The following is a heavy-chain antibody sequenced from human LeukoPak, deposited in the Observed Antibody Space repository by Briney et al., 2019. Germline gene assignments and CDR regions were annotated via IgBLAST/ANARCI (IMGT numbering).Heavy chain of an antibody. D-gene: IGHD3-22*01. CDR2: ISSSGSTE. J-gene: IGHJ4*02. V-gene: IGHV3-48*03. CDR3: ARDQRPKKYFYDSSGSSAY. Sequence: GGSLRLSCAASGFTFSSYAMNWVRQAPGKGLEWVSFISSSGSTEYYADSVKGRFIISKDNAKNLLYLEMNNLRPEDTALYYCARDQRPKKYFYDSSGSSAYWGQGTLATVSS. CDR1: GFTFSSYA.